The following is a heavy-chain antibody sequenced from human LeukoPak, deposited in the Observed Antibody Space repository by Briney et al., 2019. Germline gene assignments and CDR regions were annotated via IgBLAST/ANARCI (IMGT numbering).Heavy chain of an antibody. CDR3: ARARPVDNMIVDSEGFDY. D-gene: IGHD3-22*01. CDR1: GYTFTSYG. V-gene: IGHV1-18*01. CDR2: ISAYNGNT. Sequence: ASVKVSCKXSGYTFTSYGISWVQQAPGQGLEWMGWISAYNGNTNYPQKLQGRVTMTTDTSTSTAYMEPRSLRSDDTAVYYCARARPVDNMIVDSEGFDYWGQGTLVTVSS. J-gene: IGHJ4*02.